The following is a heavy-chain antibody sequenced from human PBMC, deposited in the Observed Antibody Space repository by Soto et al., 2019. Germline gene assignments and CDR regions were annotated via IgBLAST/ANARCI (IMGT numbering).Heavy chain of an antibody. J-gene: IGHJ4*02. CDR1: GFTFSSYW. V-gene: IGHV3-7*03. CDR3: AREAYYDSSGYSDY. D-gene: IGHD3-22*01. Sequence: EVQLVESGGGLVQPGGSLRLSCAAPGFTFSSYWMSWVRQAPGKGLEWVANIKQDGSEKYYVDSVKGRFTISRDNAKNSLYLQMNSLRAEDTAVYYCAREAYYDSSGYSDYWGQGTVVTVSS. CDR2: IKQDGSEK.